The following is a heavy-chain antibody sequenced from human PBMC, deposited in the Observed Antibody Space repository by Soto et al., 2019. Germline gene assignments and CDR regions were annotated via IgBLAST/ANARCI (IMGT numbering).Heavy chain of an antibody. CDR1: GGTFSSYA. Sequence: QVQLVQSGAEVKKPGSSVKVSCKASGGTFSSYAISWVRQAPGQGLEWMGGIIPIFGTANYAQKFQGRVTITADESMSTAYMELSSLRSEDTAVYYCARDTPIVGAEPPFDYWGQGTLVTVSS. J-gene: IGHJ4*02. CDR2: IIPIFGTA. CDR3: ARDTPIVGAEPPFDY. D-gene: IGHD1-26*01. V-gene: IGHV1-69*12.